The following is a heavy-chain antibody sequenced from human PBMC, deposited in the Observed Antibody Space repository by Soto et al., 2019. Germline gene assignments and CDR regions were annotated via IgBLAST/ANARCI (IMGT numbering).Heavy chain of an antibody. CDR2: ISSSSSTI. D-gene: IGHD2-15*01. J-gene: IGHJ4*02. CDR1: GFTFSSYS. V-gene: IGHV3-48*01. CDR3: ARDQDCSGGSCYVVLDY. Sequence: GGSLRLSCAASGFTFSSYSMNWVSQDPGKGLEWVSYISSSSSTIYYADSVKGRFTISRDNAKNSLYLQMNSLRAEDTAVYYCARDQDCSGGSCYVVLDYWGQGTLVTVSS.